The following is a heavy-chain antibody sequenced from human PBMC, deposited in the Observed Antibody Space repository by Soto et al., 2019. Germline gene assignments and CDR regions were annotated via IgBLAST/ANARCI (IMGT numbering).Heavy chain of an antibody. CDR2: TYYRSKWYN. CDR3: AREPVSSSWYMGTFDY. CDR1: GDSVSSNSAA. Sequence: KQSQTLSLTCAISGDSVSSNSAAWNWIRQSPSRGLEWLGRTYYRSKWYNDYAVSVKSRITINPDTSKNQFSLQLNSVTPEDTAVYYCAREPVSSSWYMGTFDYWGQGTLVTVSS. V-gene: IGHV6-1*01. J-gene: IGHJ4*02. D-gene: IGHD6-13*01.